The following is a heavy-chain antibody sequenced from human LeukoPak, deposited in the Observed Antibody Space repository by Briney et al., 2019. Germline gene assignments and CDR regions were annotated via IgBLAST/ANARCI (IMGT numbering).Heavy chain of an antibody. CDR2: IYYSGST. CDR1: GGSISSYY. D-gene: IGHD3-9*01. V-gene: IGHV4-59*01. Sequence: KASETLSLTCTVSGGSISSYYWSWIRQPPGKGLEWIGYIYYSGSTNYNPSLKSRVTISVDTSKNQFSLKLSSVTAADTTVYYCASWLRYFDWWGQGTLVTVSS. J-gene: IGHJ4*02. CDR3: ASWLRYFDW.